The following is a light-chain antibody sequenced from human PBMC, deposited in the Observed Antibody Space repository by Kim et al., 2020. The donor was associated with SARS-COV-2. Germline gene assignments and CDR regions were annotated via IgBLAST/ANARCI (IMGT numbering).Light chain of an antibody. Sequence: ASIRYSHTITCQASQGVGTYLHWYHQKPGEAPNLVIYHASNLQTGLPPRFSGRGSGTHFTLIINSVQSEDVGTYFCQQFDDLPLTFGGGTKVDIK. J-gene: IGKJ4*01. CDR2: HAS. CDR1: QGVGTY. CDR3: QQFDDLPLT. V-gene: IGKV1-33*01.